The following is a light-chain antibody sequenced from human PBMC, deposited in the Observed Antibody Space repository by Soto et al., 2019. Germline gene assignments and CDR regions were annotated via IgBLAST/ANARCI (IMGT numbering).Light chain of an antibody. Sequence: QSALTQPASVSGSPGQSITISCTGTSSDVGGYNFVSWYQQHPGKAPKLMLYNVYDPPPGISHRFSGPRSGNTASLTISGLQAEDEAHYYCNSYTSSSTLVFGGGTKLTVL. CDR1: SSDVGGYNF. J-gene: IGLJ2*01. CDR2: NVY. V-gene: IGLV2-14*03. CDR3: NSYTSSSTLV.